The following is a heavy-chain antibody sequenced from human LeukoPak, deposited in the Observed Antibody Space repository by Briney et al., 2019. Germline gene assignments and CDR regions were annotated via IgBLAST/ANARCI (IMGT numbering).Heavy chain of an antibody. CDR2: IYGSGIT. V-gene: IGHV4-4*07. J-gene: IGHJ6*03. CDR3: AGVEFYDSTGYSASYYMGV. D-gene: IGHD3-22*01. CDR1: GGSIISNY. Sequence: SETLSLTCTVSGGSIISNYWSWIRQSAGTGLEWIGRIYGSGITDYNPSLKSRVTISLDTSRKQFSLRLTSVTAADTAVYYCAGVEFYDSTGYSASYYMGVWGKGTTVSV.